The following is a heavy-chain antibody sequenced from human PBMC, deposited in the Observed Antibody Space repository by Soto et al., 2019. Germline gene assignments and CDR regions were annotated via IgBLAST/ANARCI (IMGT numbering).Heavy chain of an antibody. Sequence: GASVKVSCKASGYTFSSYAISWVRQAPGQGLEWMGGIIPIFGTANYAQKFQGRVTITADKSTSTAYMELSSLRSEDTAVYYCARVSRRYYYDSSGYYYYYGMDVWGQGTTVTVSS. V-gene: IGHV1-69*06. CDR2: IIPIFGTA. J-gene: IGHJ6*02. CDR3: ARVSRRYYYDSSGYYYYYGMDV. D-gene: IGHD3-22*01. CDR1: GYTFSSYA.